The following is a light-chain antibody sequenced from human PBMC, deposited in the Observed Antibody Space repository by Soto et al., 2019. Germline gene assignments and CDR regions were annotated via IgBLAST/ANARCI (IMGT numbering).Light chain of an antibody. CDR1: QSIDRW. CDR3: QPYDRYPLA. Sequence: DIQMTQSPPTLSASVGDRVTITCRASQSIDRWLAWYQQKPGKGPKILVYKASTLQSGAPSSFSGSGSGTEFTLTISNLQPDDFAPYSCQPYDRYPLAFGGGTKVEIK. V-gene: IGKV1-5*03. J-gene: IGKJ4*01. CDR2: KAS.